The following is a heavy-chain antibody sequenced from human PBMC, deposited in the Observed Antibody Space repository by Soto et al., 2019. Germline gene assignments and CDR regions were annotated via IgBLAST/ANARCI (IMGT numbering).Heavy chain of an antibody. CDR3: TRGGLVATITNFDH. Sequence: QVQLQESGPGLVKPSETLSLTCTVSGGSIRSYYWSWIRQPPGKGLEWIGYIYYTGTTNYNPSLKRRVTFSVDTSKNQFSLRLNSVTAADTAMYYCTRGGLVATITNFDHWGQGTLVTVSS. V-gene: IGHV4-59*13. J-gene: IGHJ4*02. D-gene: IGHD5-12*01. CDR2: IYYTGTT. CDR1: GGSIRSYY.